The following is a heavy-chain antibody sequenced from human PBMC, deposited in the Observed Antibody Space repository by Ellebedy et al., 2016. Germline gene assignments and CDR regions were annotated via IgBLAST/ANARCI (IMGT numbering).Heavy chain of an antibody. Sequence: ASVKVSXXTSGYTFSYYDINWVRQAPGQGLEWMGWMNPESGATGYAQKFQGRVTMTRNSSITTAYLELVSLRAEDTAVYYCARAIRHILYMDVWGKGTTVTVSS. V-gene: IGHV1-8*01. CDR2: MNPESGAT. J-gene: IGHJ6*03. CDR1: GYTFSYYD. CDR3: ARAIRHILYMDV.